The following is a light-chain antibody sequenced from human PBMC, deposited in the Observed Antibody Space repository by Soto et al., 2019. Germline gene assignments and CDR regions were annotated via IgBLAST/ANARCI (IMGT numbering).Light chain of an antibody. V-gene: IGKV1-39*01. CDR3: QQTYSTSAWT. J-gene: IGKJ1*01. Sequence: DIQMTQSPSSLSASAGDRVTITCRARQSISSYLNWYQQKPGKAPKLLIFAASSLQSGVPSRFSGSGSGTDFTLTISSLQPEDFATYYCQQTYSTSAWTFGQGTKVEIK. CDR1: QSISSY. CDR2: AAS.